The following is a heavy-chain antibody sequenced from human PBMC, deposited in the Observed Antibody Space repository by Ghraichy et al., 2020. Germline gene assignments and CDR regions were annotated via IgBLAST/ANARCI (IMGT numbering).Heavy chain of an antibody. CDR3: ARDAESSGWFDAFDI. CDR1: GFTVSSNY. Sequence: GGSLRLSCAASGFTVSSNYMSWVRQAPGKGLEWVSVIYSGGSTYYADSVKGRFTISRDNSTYTLYLQMNSLRAEDTAVYDCARDAESSGWFDAFDIWGQGTMVTVSS. D-gene: IGHD6-19*01. CDR2: IYSGGST. V-gene: IGHV3-66*01. J-gene: IGHJ3*02.